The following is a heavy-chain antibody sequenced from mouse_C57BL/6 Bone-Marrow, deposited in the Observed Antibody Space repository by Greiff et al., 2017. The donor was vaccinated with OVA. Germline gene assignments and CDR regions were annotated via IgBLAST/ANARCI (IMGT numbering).Heavy chain of an antibody. CDR3: ARGGPLLFAY. D-gene: IGHD2-10*01. Sequence: EVKVVESGGGLVKPGGPLKLSCAASGFTFSSYAMSWVRQTPEKRLEWVATISDGGSYTYYPDNVKGRFTISRDNAKNNLYLQMSHLKSEDTAMYYCARGGPLLFAYWGQGTLVTVSA. J-gene: IGHJ3*01. CDR1: GFTFSSYA. V-gene: IGHV5-4*03. CDR2: ISDGGSYT.